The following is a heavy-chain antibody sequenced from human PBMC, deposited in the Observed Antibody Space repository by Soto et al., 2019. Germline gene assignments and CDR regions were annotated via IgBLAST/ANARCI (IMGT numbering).Heavy chain of an antibody. Sequence: WTWIRQPPRKGLEWIGFMYNSGSTHYNPSLKSRVTISLDTSKNQFSLNLRSVTAADTAVYYCASMGYHYGSGSYPLDYWGQGTLVTVSS. J-gene: IGHJ4*02. D-gene: IGHD3-10*01. CDR2: MYNSGST. V-gene: IGHV4-59*08. CDR3: ASMGYHYGSGSYPLDY.